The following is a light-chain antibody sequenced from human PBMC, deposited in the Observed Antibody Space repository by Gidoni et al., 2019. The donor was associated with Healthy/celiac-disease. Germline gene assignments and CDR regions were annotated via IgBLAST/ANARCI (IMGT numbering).Light chain of an antibody. J-gene: IGKJ2*01. CDR2: AAS. Sequence: DIQLTQSPSFLSASVGDRVTIPCRASPGISSYVAWYQQKPGKAPKLLIYAASTLQSGVPSRFSGSGSGTECTLTISSLQPEDFATYYCQQLNSYPRTLGQGTKLESK. V-gene: IGKV1-9*01. CDR3: QQLNSYPRT. CDR1: PGISSY.